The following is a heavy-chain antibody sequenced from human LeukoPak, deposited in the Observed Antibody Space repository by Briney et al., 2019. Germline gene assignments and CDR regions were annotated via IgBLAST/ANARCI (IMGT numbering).Heavy chain of an antibody. CDR1: GYTFTGYY. V-gene: IGHV1-2*02. CDR2: INPNSGGT. Sequence: ASVKVSCKASGYTFTGYYMHWVRQAPGQGLEWMGWINPNSGGTNYAQKFQGRVTMTRDTSISTAYMELSRLRSDDTAVYYCARDPRPITMIVVVITPFSDYWGQGTLVTVSS. CDR3: ARDPRPITMIVVVITPFSDY. D-gene: IGHD3-22*01. J-gene: IGHJ4*02.